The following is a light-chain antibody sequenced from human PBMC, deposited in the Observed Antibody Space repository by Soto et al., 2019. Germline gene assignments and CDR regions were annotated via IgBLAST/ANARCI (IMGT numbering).Light chain of an antibody. CDR1: SGHSSYI. V-gene: IGLV4-60*02. CDR3: ETWDSNTHTV. CDR2: LEGSGSY. J-gene: IGLJ3*02. Sequence: QSVLTQSSSASASLGSSVKLTCTLSSGHSSYIIAWHQQQPGKAPRYLMKLEGSGSYNKGSGVPDRFSGSSSGADRYLTISNLPFEGEGDYYCETWDSNTHTVFGGGTKVTVL.